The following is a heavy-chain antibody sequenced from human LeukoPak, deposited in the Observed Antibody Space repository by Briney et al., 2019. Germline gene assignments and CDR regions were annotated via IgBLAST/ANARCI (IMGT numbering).Heavy chain of an antibody. CDR3: ASIVGAAGDAFDI. J-gene: IGHJ3*02. V-gene: IGHV4-59*01. CDR2: IYYSGST. CDR1: GGSISSYY. Sequence: PSETLSLTCTVSGGSISSYYWSWIRQPPGKGLEWIVYIYYSGSTNYNPSLKSRVTISVDTSKNQFSLKLSSVTAADTAVYYCASIVGAAGDAFDIWGQGTMVTVSS. D-gene: IGHD1-26*01.